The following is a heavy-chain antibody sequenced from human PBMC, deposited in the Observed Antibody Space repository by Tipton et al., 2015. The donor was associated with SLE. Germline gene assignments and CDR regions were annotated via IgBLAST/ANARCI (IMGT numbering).Heavy chain of an antibody. V-gene: IGHV4-34*01. J-gene: IGHJ6*03. CDR3: ARVSPYYYYMDV. CDR1: GGSFSGSY. Sequence: TLSLTCAVYGGSFSGSYWSWIRQTPGMGLEWIGEINHSGSTNYNPSLKSRVTISIDKSKNQFSLKLSSVTAADTAVYYCARVSPYYYYMDVWGKGTTVTVSS. CDR2: INHSGST.